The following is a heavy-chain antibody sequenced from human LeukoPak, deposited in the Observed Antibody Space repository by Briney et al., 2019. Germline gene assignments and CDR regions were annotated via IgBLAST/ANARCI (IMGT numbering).Heavy chain of an antibody. V-gene: IGHV3-23*01. CDR3: AKFRDYVG. CDR1: GFTFSNYA. Sequence: PGGSLRLSCAASGFTFSNYAMSWVRQAPGKGLEWVSALSGSGDSTYYADSVRGRFTISRDNSKNTLYLQMSSLRAEDTALYYCAKFRDYVGWGQGTLVTVSS. J-gene: IGHJ4*02. CDR2: LSGSGDST. D-gene: IGHD4-17*01.